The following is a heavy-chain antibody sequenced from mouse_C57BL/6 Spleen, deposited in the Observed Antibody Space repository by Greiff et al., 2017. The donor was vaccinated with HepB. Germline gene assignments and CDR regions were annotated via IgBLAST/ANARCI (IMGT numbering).Heavy chain of an antibody. J-gene: IGHJ3*01. CDR2: INPNNGGT. CDR3: ARESYGGGFAY. Sequence: EVQLQQSGPELVKPGASVKISCKASGYTFTDSYMNWVKQSHGKSLEWIGDINPNNGGTSYNQKFKGKATLTVDKSSSTAYMELRSLTSEDSAVYYCARESYGGGFAYWGQGTLVTVSA. CDR1: GYTFTDSY. V-gene: IGHV1-26*01. D-gene: IGHD1-1*02.